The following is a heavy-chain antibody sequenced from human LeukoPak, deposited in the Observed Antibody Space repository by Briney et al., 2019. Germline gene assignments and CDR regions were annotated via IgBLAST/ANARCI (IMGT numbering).Heavy chain of an antibody. CDR3: ARLGPREELWFGEKDAFDI. J-gene: IGHJ3*02. Sequence: SETLSLTCTVSGGSISSSSYYWGWIRQPPGKGLEWIGSIYYSGSTYHNPSLKSRVTISVDTSKNQFSLKLSSVTAADTAVYYCARLGPREELWFGEKDAFDIWGQGTMVTVSS. CDR2: IYYSGST. CDR1: GGSISSSSYY. D-gene: IGHD3-10*01. V-gene: IGHV4-39*01.